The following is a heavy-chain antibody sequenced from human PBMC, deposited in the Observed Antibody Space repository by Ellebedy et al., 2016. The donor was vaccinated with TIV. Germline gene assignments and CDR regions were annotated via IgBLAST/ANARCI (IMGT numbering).Heavy chain of an antibody. Sequence: SETLSLTCAVSGGSISSGGYSWSWIRQPPGKGLEWIGYIYHTGGTSYNPSLKSRVTILVDRSKNQFSLELTSVTAADTAIYYCAKWCSGEVCTNAYEIWGQGTMVTVSS. CDR1: GGSISSGGYS. V-gene: IGHV4-30-2*01. D-gene: IGHD2-15*01. CDR3: AKWCSGEVCTNAYEI. CDR2: IYHTGGT. J-gene: IGHJ3*02.